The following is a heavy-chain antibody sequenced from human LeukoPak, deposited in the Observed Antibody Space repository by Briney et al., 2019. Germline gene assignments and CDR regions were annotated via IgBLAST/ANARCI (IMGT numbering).Heavy chain of an antibody. J-gene: IGHJ4*02. CDR3: ARGHDNTGYNYFDY. CDR1: GYTFSDYY. CDR2: INPNSGGT. D-gene: IGHD3-9*01. Sequence: ASVKVSCKASGYTFSDYYIHWVRQAPGQGLERVGWINPNSGGTNYAQKFQGRVTMTRDTSIATTYMDLSSLISDDTAVYYCARGHDNTGYNYFDYWGQGTLVTVSS. V-gene: IGHV1-2*02.